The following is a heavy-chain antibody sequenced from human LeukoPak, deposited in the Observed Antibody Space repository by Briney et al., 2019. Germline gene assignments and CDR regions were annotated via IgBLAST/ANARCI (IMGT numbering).Heavy chain of an antibody. V-gene: IGHV3-33*06. CDR3: AKERNYYDSGPGELDY. J-gene: IGHJ4*02. CDR2: IWYDGSNK. D-gene: IGHD3-10*01. Sequence: PGGSLRLSCAASGFTFSSYGMHWVRQAPGKGLEWVAVIWYDGSNKYYADSVKGRFTISRDNSKNTLYLQMNSLRAEDTAVYYCAKERNYYDSGPGELDYWSQGTLVTVSS. CDR1: GFTFSSYG.